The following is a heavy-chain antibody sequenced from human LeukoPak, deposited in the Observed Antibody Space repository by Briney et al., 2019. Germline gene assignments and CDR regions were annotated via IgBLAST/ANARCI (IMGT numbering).Heavy chain of an antibody. J-gene: IGHJ6*03. Sequence: GASVKVSCKASGYTFKDYWMYWVRQAPGQGLEWMGWINPKSGDTKYAQRLQGRVTMTRDTSINTAYMEVSRLRSDDTAMYYCARGSIGSGSKGFYYYMDVWGKGTTVTISS. D-gene: IGHD3-10*01. CDR2: INPKSGDT. CDR1: GYTFKDYW. V-gene: IGHV1-2*02. CDR3: ARGSIGSGSKGFYYYMDV.